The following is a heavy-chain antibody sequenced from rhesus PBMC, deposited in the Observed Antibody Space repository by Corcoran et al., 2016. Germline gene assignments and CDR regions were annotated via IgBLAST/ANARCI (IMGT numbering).Heavy chain of an antibody. Sequence: QVTLKESGPALVKPTQTLTLTCTFSGFSLSTSGMGVGWIRQPPGKALAWLASINWGDDKNYSTYLKSRLTTTKDTSKNQVLLTMTNMDPVDTATYVCARESLYSNYPGRFDVWGPGVLVTVSS. CDR1: GFSLSTSGMG. D-gene: IGHD4-23*01. CDR2: INWGDDK. V-gene: IGHV2S1*01. J-gene: IGHJ5-1*01. CDR3: ARESLYSNYPGRFDV.